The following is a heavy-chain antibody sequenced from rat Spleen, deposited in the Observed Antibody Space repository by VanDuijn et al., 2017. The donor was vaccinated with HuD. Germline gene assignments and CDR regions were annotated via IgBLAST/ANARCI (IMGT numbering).Heavy chain of an antibody. V-gene: IGHV5-29*01. CDR1: GFTFSNYG. Sequence: EVQLVESGGGLVQPGRSLKLSCAASGFTFSNYGMAWVRQAPTKGLEWVATISYDGSSTYYRDSVKGRFTISRDNAKSTLYLQMDSRRSEDTATYYCARKGIRRIITTWDWCAYWGQGTLVTVSS. CDR3: ARKGIRRIITTWDWCAY. D-gene: IGHD1-6*01. CDR2: ISYDGSST. J-gene: IGHJ3*01.